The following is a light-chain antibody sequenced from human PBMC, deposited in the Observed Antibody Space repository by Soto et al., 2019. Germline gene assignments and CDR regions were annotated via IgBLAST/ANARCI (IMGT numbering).Light chain of an antibody. J-gene: IGKJ2*01. CDR2: KAS. Sequence: DIQMTQSPSTLSASVGDRVTITCRPSQSINTWLAWYQKKPGKAPKLLIQKASSLESGVPSRFSGSGSGTEFTLTITSLQPDDFATYYCQQHHNFFPTFGQGTKLEIK. CDR3: QQHHNFFPT. V-gene: IGKV1-5*03. CDR1: QSINTW.